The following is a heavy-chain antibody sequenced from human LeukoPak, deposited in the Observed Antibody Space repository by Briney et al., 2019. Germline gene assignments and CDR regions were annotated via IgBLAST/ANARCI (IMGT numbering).Heavy chain of an antibody. J-gene: IGHJ6*02. CDR1: GGSISTYY. CDR3: ARDLRYSSSWYYYGMDV. Sequence: PSETLSLTCTVSGGSISTYYWSWIRQPPGTGLEWIGYIYYSGSTNYNPSLKSRVTISVDTSKNQFSLKLSSVTTADTAVYYCARDLRYSSSWYYYGMDVWGQGTTVTVSS. V-gene: IGHV4-59*01. D-gene: IGHD6-13*01. CDR2: IYYSGST.